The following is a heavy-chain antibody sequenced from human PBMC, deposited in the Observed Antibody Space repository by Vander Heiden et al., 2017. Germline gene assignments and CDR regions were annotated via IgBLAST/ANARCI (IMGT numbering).Heavy chain of an antibody. CDR3: ARDIVGATMGAFDI. V-gene: IGHV3-21*01. J-gene: IGHJ3*02. Sequence: EVQLVESGGGLVTPGGSLRLSCAASGFTFSSYSMNWVRQAPGKGLEWVSSISSSSSYIYYADSVKGRFTISRDNAKNSLYLQMNSLRAEDTAVYYCARDIVGATMGAFDIWGQGTMVTVSS. CDR1: GFTFSSYS. D-gene: IGHD1-26*01. CDR2: ISSSSSYI.